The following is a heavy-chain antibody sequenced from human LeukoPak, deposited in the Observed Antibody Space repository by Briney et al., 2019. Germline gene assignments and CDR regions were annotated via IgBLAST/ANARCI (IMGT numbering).Heavy chain of an antibody. V-gene: IGHV3-21*01. CDR1: GFTFNNYN. CDR2: ISSISSSYI. CDR3: AREHSGYDFPGRDYYYMDV. Sequence: PGGSLRLSCAASGFTFNNYNMNWVRQAPGKGLEWVSSISSISSSYIYYADSVKGRFTISRDNTRNSLYLQMNSLRAEDTAVYYCAREHSGYDFPGRDYYYMDVWGKGTTVTVSS. D-gene: IGHD5-12*01. J-gene: IGHJ6*03.